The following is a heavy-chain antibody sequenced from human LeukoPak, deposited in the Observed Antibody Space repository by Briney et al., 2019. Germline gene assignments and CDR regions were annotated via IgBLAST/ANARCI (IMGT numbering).Heavy chain of an antibody. Sequence: PGGSLRLSCAASGFSFSSCWMGWVRQAPGKGLEWVANIKQDETEKYYVGSVRGRFTVSRDNAKNSLYLQMNSLRGEDAAVYYCARIARIRGFDAFDIWGQGTMVTVSS. V-gene: IGHV3-7*01. D-gene: IGHD3-3*02. J-gene: IGHJ3*02. CDR1: GFSFSSCW. CDR3: ARIARIRGFDAFDI. CDR2: IKQDETEK.